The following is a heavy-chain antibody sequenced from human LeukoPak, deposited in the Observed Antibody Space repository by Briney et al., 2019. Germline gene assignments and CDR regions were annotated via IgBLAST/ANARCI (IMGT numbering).Heavy chain of an antibody. D-gene: IGHD3-9*01. V-gene: IGHV1-2*02. CDR1: GYTFTGYY. Sequence: ASVTVSCKASGYTFTGYYMHWVRQAPGQGLEWMGWINPNSGGTNYAQKFQGRVTMTRDTSISTAYMELSRLRSDDTAVYYCARYYDILTGFDPWGQGTLVTVSS. CDR3: ARYYDILTGFDP. J-gene: IGHJ5*02. CDR2: INPNSGGT.